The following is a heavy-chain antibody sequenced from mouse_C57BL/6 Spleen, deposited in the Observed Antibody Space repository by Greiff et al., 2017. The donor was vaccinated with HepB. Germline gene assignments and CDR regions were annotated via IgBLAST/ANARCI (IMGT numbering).Heavy chain of an antibody. D-gene: IGHD4-1*01. Sequence: EVMLVESGGGLVQPKGSLKLSCAASGFSFNTYAMNWVRQAPGKGLEWVARIRSKSNNYATYYADSVKDRFTISRDDSESMLYLQMNNLKTEDTAMYYCVRQTGTCFDYWGQGTTLTVSS. CDR3: VRQTGTCFDY. CDR1: GFSFNTYA. J-gene: IGHJ2*01. CDR2: IRSKSNNYAT. V-gene: IGHV10-1*01.